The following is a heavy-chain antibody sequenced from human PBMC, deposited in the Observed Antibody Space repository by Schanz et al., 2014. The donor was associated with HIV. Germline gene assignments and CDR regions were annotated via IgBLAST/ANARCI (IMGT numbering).Heavy chain of an antibody. CDR3: ARDRPVNSYCSNGVCYPL. V-gene: IGHV3-33*05. CDR1: GFTFSSYA. Sequence: QVQLVESGGGVVQPGRSLRLSCAASGFTFSSYAMHWVRQAPGKGLEWVAVISYDGSNKYYADSVKGRFTISRDISKNTLYLQMNSLRAEDTAVYYCARDRPVNSYCSNGVCYPLWGQGPWSPSPQ. J-gene: IGHJ1*01. D-gene: IGHD2-8*01. CDR2: ISYDGSNK.